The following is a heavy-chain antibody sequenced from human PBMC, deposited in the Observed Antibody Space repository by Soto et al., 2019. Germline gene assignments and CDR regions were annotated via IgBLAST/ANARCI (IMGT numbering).Heavy chain of an antibody. CDR2: MSSDGSST. D-gene: IGHD4-17*01. Sequence: EVQLVESGGDLDQPGGSLRLSCAASGFTFSTYWMHWVRQVPGKGPEWVSRMSSDGSSTAYADSVRGRFIISRDNAKNTLYLQMNSLRVDDTAVYYCARGTVRDHDFGDHWGLGTLVAVSS. CDR1: GFTFSTYW. CDR3: ARGTVRDHDFGDH. V-gene: IGHV3-74*01. J-gene: IGHJ4*02.